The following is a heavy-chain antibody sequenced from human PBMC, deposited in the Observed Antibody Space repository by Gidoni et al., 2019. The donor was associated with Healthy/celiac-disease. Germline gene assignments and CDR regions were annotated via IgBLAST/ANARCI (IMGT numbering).Heavy chain of an antibody. D-gene: IGHD2-21*01. CDR3: ARGRIHRRPLDY. CDR1: GGSFSGYY. V-gene: IGHV4-34*01. J-gene: IGHJ4*02. Sequence: QVQLQQWGAGLLKPSETLSLTCAVYGGSFSGYYWSWIRQPPGKGLEWIGEINHSGSTNYNPSLKSRVTISVDTSKNQFSLKLSSVTAADTAVYYCARGRIHRRPLDYWGQGTLVTVSS. CDR2: INHSGST.